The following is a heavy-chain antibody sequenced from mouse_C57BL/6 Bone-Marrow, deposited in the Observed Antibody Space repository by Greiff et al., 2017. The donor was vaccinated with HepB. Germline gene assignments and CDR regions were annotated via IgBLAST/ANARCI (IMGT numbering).Heavy chain of an antibody. Sequence: EVKLMESGGGLVQPKGSLKLSCAASGFSFNTYAVNWVRQAPGKGLEWVARIRSKSNNYATYYADSVKDRFTISRDDSESMLYLQMNNLKTEDTAMYYCVRHGYYYGHTGGFAYWGQGTLVTVSA. D-gene: IGHD1-1*01. J-gene: IGHJ3*01. V-gene: IGHV10-1*01. CDR2: IRSKSNNYAT. CDR3: VRHGYYYGHTGGFAY. CDR1: GFSFNTYA.